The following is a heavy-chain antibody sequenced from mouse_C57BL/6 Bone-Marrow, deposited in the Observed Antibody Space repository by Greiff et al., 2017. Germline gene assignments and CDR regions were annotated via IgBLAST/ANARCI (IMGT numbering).Heavy chain of an antibody. J-gene: IGHJ3*01. CDR3: ATRPFAY. CDR2: IYPGSGNT. Sequence: VQRVESGAELVRPGASVKLSCKASGYTFTDYYINWVKQRPGQGLEWIARIYPGSGNTYYNEKFKGKATLTAEKASSTAYMQLSSLTSEDSAVYLCATRPFAYWGQGTLVTVSA. CDR1: GYTFTDYY. V-gene: IGHV1-76*01.